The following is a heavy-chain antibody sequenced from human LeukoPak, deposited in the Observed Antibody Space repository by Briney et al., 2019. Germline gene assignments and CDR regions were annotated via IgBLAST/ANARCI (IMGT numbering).Heavy chain of an antibody. Sequence: PLGSLSLSPAPSLVSPCADYGSSVRQSPGKGVEGIAEINHRGDTNYNPSVKSRVSISVDTSKNQFSLKVTSLTAADTAVYYCARGPTISETGYFDYWGQGTLVTVSS. V-gene: IGHV4-34*01. CDR1: LVSPCADY. D-gene: IGHD1-1*01. J-gene: IGHJ4*03. CDR3: ARGPTISETGYFDY. CDR2: INHRGDT.